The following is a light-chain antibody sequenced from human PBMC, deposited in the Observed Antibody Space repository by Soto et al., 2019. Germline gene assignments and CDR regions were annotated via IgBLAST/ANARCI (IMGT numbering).Light chain of an antibody. CDR3: QHHNSYSQT. Sequence: DIQMTQSPPTLSASVGDKVTITSRASQSIKHYLAWYQQMPGKAPKLLIYGASPLQSGVPSRFSGSGSGTEFTLTISSLQPDDFGTYFCQHHNSYSQTFGQGTKVEIK. CDR1: QSIKHY. J-gene: IGKJ1*01. CDR2: GAS. V-gene: IGKV1-5*01.